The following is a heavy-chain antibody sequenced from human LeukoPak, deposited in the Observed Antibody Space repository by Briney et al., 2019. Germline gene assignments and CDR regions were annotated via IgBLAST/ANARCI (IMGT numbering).Heavy chain of an antibody. CDR2: MNPSGGST. CDR3: ARDRKEYSSSSRIIYYYYYMDV. V-gene: IGHV1-46*01. CDR1: GYTFTSYY. D-gene: IGHD6-6*01. Sequence: ASVTVSCKASGYTFTSYYMHWVRQAPGQGLEWMGIMNPSGGSTSYAQKFQGRVTMTRDMSTSTVYMELSSLRSEDTAVYYCARDRKEYSSSSRIIYYYYYMDVWGKGTTVTVSS. J-gene: IGHJ6*03.